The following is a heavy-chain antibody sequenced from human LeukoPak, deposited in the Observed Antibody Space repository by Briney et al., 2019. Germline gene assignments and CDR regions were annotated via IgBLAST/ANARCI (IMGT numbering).Heavy chain of an antibody. CDR2: ISGSGGST. CDR3: AKDPNGDYIGTFDI. J-gene: IGHJ3*02. Sequence: PGGSLRLSCTTSKFTFNSCGMTWVRQAPGKGLEWVSSISGSGGSTQYAASVQGRFTISRDNSKNTLYLQMNSLRAEDTAVYYCAKDPNGDYIGTFDIWGQGTMVTVSS. V-gene: IGHV3-23*01. CDR1: KFTFNSCG. D-gene: IGHD4-17*01.